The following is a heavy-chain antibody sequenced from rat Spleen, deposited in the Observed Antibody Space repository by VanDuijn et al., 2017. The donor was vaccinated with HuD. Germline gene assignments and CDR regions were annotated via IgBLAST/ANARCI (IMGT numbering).Heavy chain of an antibody. CDR3: ARRYNNYFDY. J-gene: IGHJ2*01. Sequence: EVQLVESGGGLVQPGRSLKLSCAASGFTFDNYYMAWVRQAPKKGLEWVATISTSGSRTYSPDSVKGRFTISRDNAKSSLFLQMNSLKSEDTATYYCARRYNNYFDYWGQGVMVTVSS. CDR2: ISTSGSRT. D-gene: IGHD1-10*01. V-gene: IGHV5-25*01. CDR1: GFTFDNYY.